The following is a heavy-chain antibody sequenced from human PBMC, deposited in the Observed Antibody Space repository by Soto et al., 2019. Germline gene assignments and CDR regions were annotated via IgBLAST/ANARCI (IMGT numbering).Heavy chain of an antibody. CDR2: VSIGGST. D-gene: IGHD1-26*01. CDR1: GFTFSSYA. CDR3: AKRLGAGGQFDY. J-gene: IGHJ4*02. Sequence: DVQLLESGGGLVQPEGSLRLSCAASGFTFSSYAMGWGRQGPGKGLVWVAVVSIGGSTHYADSVSGRLTISGDNSKNTLSLQMNRLTAVDTAVYFCAKRLGAGGQFDYWGQGALVTVSS. V-gene: IGHV3-23*01.